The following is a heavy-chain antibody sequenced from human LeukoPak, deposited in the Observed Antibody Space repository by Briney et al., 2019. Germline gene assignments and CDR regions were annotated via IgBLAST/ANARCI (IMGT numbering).Heavy chain of an antibody. D-gene: IGHD1-26*01. Sequence: GGSLRLSCAASGFTFSSYAMSWVRQAPGKGLEWVSAISDSGGSTYYADSVKGRFTISRDNSKNTLYLQMNSLRAEDTAVYYCARGSGSYNLDYWGQGTLVTVSS. J-gene: IGHJ4*02. V-gene: IGHV3-23*01. CDR1: GFTFSSYA. CDR3: ARGSGSYNLDY. CDR2: ISDSGGST.